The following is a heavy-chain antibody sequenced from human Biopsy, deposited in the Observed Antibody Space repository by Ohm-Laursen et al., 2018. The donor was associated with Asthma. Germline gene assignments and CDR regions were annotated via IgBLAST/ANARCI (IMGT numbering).Heavy chain of an antibody. CDR1: GVSVGTRGYS. J-gene: IGHJ5*02. CDR2: LYHSGTT. Sequence: SQTLSPTCAVSGVSVGTRGYSWTWIRQTPGRGLEWIGYLYHSGTTHYNPSLRSRVAILEDKSRNQFSLNLKSVTAADTAVYYCARIYDYWSGHYGFDPWGQGTLVTVPS. V-gene: IGHV4-30-2*01. D-gene: IGHD3-3*01. CDR3: ARIYDYWSGHYGFDP.